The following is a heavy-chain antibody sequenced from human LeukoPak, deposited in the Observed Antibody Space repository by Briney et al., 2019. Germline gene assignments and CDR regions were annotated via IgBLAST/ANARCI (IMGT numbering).Heavy chain of an antibody. CDR2: ISSSSSYI. J-gene: IGHJ4*02. V-gene: IGHV3-21*01. D-gene: IGHD3-10*01. CDR3: ARYSMVRGVIMGIDY. CDR1: GFTFSSYS. Sequence: PGGSLRLSCAASGFTFSSYSMNWVRQAPGKGLEWVSSISSSSSYIYYADSVKGRFTISRDNAKNSLYLQMNSLRAEDTAVYYCARYSMVRGVIMGIDYWGQGTLVTVSS.